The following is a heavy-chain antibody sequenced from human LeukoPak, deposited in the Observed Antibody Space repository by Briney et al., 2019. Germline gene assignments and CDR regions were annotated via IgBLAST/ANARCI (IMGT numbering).Heavy chain of an antibody. CDR3: ATDSSGFYGMDV. D-gene: IGHD3-22*01. Sequence: PSETLSLTCTVSGGPISSGGYYWSWIRQHPGKGLEWIGYIYYSGSTYYNPSLKSRVTISVDTSKNQFSLKLSSVTAADTAVYYCATDSSGFYGMDVWGQGTTVTVSS. J-gene: IGHJ6*02. CDR2: IYYSGST. CDR1: GGPISSGGYY. V-gene: IGHV4-31*03.